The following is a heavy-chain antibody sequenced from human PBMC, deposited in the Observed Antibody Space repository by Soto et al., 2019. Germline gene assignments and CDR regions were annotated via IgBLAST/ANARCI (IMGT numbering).Heavy chain of an antibody. CDR1: GGTSSNFT. CDR2: TIPLFDKT. Sequence: QVQLVQSGAEVKKPGSSVKVSCKASGGTSSNFTINWVRQAPGQGLEWMGGTIPLFDKTHYAQKFQGRVTITADESTNTAHMELSSLRSDDTAVYYCARPRAPDYAMDVWGHGTTVTVSS. CDR3: ARPRAPDYAMDV. J-gene: IGHJ6*02. V-gene: IGHV1-69*12.